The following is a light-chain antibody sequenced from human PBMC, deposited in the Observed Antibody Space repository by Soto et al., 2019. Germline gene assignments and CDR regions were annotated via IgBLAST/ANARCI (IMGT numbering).Light chain of an antibody. CDR2: GAS. CDR3: QQRFNWDT. CDR1: QSVSNNY. J-gene: IGKJ4*01. Sequence: DIVLTQSPGTLSLSPGERATLSCRASQSVSNNYLAWYQQKPGQAPRLLIYGASNRATGIPDRFSGSGSGKEFTLKISRLEPEDFAVYYAQQRFNWDTFGGGTKVDIX. V-gene: IGKV3D-20*02.